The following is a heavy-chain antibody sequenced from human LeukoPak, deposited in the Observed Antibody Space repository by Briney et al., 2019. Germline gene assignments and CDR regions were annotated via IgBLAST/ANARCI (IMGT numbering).Heavy chain of an antibody. CDR2: TYHGSRWYN. Sequence: SQTLSLTCAISGDSVSSNSAAWNWIRQSPSRGLEWLGRTYHGSRWYNEYALSVKSRISINPATSKNQFSLQLNSVTPEDTAVYYCARVTEKQYLPFDSWGQGTLVTVSS. J-gene: IGHJ4*02. V-gene: IGHV6-1*01. CDR3: ARVTEKQYLPFDS. CDR1: GDSVSSNSAA. D-gene: IGHD6-19*01.